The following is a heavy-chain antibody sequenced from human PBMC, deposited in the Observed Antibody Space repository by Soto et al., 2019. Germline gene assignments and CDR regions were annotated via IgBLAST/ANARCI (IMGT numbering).Heavy chain of an antibody. D-gene: IGHD3-16*01. J-gene: IGHJ4*02. V-gene: IGHV3-66*01. CDR1: GFTVSTKY. CDR2: IYSGGST. Sequence: EVQLVESGGGLVQPGGSLRLSCAASGFTVSTKYMSWVRQAPGKGLEWVSVIYSGGSTFYADSVRGRFTISIDKSKNTVNRQMNSLTAEDTAVYYSERYPWADDYWGQGTLVTVSS. CDR3: ERYPWADDY.